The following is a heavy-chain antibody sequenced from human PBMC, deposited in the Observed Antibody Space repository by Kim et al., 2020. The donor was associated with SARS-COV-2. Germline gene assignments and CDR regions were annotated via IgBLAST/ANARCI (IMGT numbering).Heavy chain of an antibody. V-gene: IGHV4-31*03. Sequence: SETLSLTCTVSGGSISSGGYYWSWIRQHPGKGLEWIAYIYYSGSTYYNPSLKSRVTISVDTSKNQFSLKFNSVTVADTAVYYCARSWDYGSGSWHYGMDVWGQGTTVTVSS. CDR1: GGSISSGGYY. CDR2: IYYSGST. J-gene: IGHJ6*02. D-gene: IGHD3-10*01. CDR3: ARSWDYGSGSWHYGMDV.